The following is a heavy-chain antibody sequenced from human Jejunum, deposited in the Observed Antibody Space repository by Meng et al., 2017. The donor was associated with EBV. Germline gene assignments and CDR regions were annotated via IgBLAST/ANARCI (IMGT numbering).Heavy chain of an antibody. J-gene: IGHJ4*02. V-gene: IGHV4-4*02. CDR3: AGNGYYALEY. D-gene: IGHD3-22*01. Sequence: QVRLQESGPSLERPSGTLSLTCVVSGGSISDNDWWSWVRQPPGKGLEWLGEIYHGGGTNYNPSLESRVTISVDKSKNQFSLKLNSVTVADTAVYYCAGNGYYALEYWGPGILVTVSS. CDR1: GGSISDNDW. CDR2: IYHGGGT.